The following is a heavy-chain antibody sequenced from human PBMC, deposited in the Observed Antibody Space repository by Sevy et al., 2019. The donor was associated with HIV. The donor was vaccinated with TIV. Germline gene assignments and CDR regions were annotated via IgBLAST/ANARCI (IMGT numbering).Heavy chain of an antibody. CDR3: AKAGVAVAGTFDLFYFDY. CDR2: ISSRGGST. J-gene: IGHJ4*02. V-gene: IGHV3-23*01. CDR1: GFTFSSYA. Sequence: GGSLRLSCAASGFTFSSYAMSWVRQAPGKGLEWVSTISSRGGSTYYADSVKGRFTISRDNSKNTLSLLMNSLRAEDTALYYGAKAGVAVAGTFDLFYFDYWGQGTLVTVSS. D-gene: IGHD6-19*01.